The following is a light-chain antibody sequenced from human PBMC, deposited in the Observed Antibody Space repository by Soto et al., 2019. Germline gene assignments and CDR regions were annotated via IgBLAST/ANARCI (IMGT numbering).Light chain of an antibody. Sequence: QSVLTQPPSASGSPGQSVTISCTGTSSDVGGYKYVSWCQHHPGKAPKVVIYEVTKRPSGVPDRFSGSQSGNTASLTVSGLQAEDEADYYCSSYGGTNNVVFGGGTKVTVL. CDR1: SSDVGGYKY. V-gene: IGLV2-8*01. CDR2: EVT. J-gene: IGLJ2*01. CDR3: SSYGGTNNVV.